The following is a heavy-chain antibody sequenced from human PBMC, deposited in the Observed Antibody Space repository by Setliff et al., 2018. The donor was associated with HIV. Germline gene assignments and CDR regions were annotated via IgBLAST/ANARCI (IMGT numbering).Heavy chain of an antibody. CDR2: INWDGTKT. V-gene: IGHV3-43*01. CDR3: AKTRVGGSYDAFNM. CDR1: GFTFRDYT. D-gene: IGHD1-26*01. Sequence: GESLKISCAASGFTFRDYTIHWVRQVPGKGLEWVSLINWDGTKTEYADSVRGRFAISRDNSKNSPSLQLNSLRIEDSALYYCAKTRVGGSYDAFNMWGQGTLVTVSS. J-gene: IGHJ3*02.